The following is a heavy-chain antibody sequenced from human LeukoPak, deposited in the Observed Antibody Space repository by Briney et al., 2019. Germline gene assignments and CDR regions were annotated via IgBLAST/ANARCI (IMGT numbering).Heavy chain of an antibody. CDR3: ARGTPILLDY. Sequence: GGSLRLSCAASGFAFSTYGMHWVRQAPGKGLEWVAVIWYDGRNKYYADSVKGRFTISRDNSKNTLYLQMSSLRAEDTAVYYCARGTPILLDYWGQGTLVTVYS. V-gene: IGHV3-33*01. J-gene: IGHJ4*02. CDR2: IWYDGRNK. CDR1: GFAFSTYG.